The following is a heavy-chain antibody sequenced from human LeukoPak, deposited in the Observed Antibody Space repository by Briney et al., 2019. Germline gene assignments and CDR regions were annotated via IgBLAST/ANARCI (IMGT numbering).Heavy chain of an antibody. Sequence: GGSLRLSCAASGFTFDDYAMHWVRQAPGKGLEWVAVIWYGGSNKYYADSVKGRFTISRDNSKNTLYLQMNSLRAEDTAVYYCAKDLGYSYGCFDYWGQGTLVTVSS. CDR2: IWYGGSNK. CDR1: GFTFDDYA. CDR3: AKDLGYSYGCFDY. J-gene: IGHJ4*02. V-gene: IGHV3-30*02. D-gene: IGHD5-18*01.